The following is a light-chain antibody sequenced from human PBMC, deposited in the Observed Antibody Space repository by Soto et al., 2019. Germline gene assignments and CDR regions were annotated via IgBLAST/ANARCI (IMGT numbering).Light chain of an antibody. CDR2: GNS. CDR3: QSYDSSLSAFV. V-gene: IGLV1-40*01. CDR1: SSNVGAGYD. Sequence: QSVLTQQPSVSGAPGQRVTISCTWSSSNVGAGYDVHWYQQLPGTAPKLLIYGNSNRPSGVPDRVSGSKSGTSASLAITGLRAEDEADYYCQSYDSSLSAFVFGTGTKLTVL. J-gene: IGLJ1*01.